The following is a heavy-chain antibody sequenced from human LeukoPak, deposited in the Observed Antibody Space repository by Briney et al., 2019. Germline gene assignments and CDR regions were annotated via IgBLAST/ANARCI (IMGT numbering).Heavy chain of an antibody. D-gene: IGHD6-13*01. V-gene: IGHV1-8*01. CDR2: MNPNSGNT. J-gene: IGHJ5*02. Sequence: SVKVSCKASGYTFTSYDINWVRQATGQGLEWMGWMNPNSGNTGYAQKFQGRVTMTRNTSISTAYMALSSLRSEDTAVYYCARETGSSSWYEEDWFDPWGQGTLVTVSS. CDR1: GYTFTSYD. CDR3: ARETGSSSWYEEDWFDP.